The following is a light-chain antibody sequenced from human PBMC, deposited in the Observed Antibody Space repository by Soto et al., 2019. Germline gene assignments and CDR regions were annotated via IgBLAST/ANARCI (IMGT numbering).Light chain of an antibody. CDR3: QQYTTSPFT. Sequence: EIVLTQSPATLSLSPGERATLSCGASQSLSSNYLAWYQQRPGQAPRVLIYGASSRATGIPDRFSGSGSGADFTLTISRLEPEDFAVYYCQQYTTSPFTFGPGTKVDIK. CDR1: QSLSSNY. CDR2: GAS. J-gene: IGKJ3*01. V-gene: IGKV3-20*01.